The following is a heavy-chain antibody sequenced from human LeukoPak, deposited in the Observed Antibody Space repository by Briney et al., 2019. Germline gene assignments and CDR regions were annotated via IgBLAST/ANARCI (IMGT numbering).Heavy chain of an antibody. D-gene: IGHD1-26*01. J-gene: IGHJ4*02. CDR1: GYTFTDYY. V-gene: IGHV1-2*02. Sequence: GASVKVSFKASGYTFTDYYIHWVRQAPGQGLEWMGWISPNSGGTNYAQNFQGRVTMTRDTYITTAYMDLSRLRLDDTAVYYCAVGRRTDFDYWGQGTLVTVSS. CDR2: ISPNSGGT. CDR3: AVGRRTDFDY.